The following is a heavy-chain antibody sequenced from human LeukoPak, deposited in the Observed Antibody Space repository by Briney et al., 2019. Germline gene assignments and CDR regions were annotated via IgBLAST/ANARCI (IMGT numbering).Heavy chain of an antibody. D-gene: IGHD6-19*01. CDR1: GFTFSSYA. Sequence: GGSLRLSCAASGFTFSSYAVSWVRQAPGKGLEWVSAISGSGGSTYYADSVKGRFTISRDNSKNTLYLQMNSLRAEDTAVYYCAKISRLAVAGNVDYWGQGTLVTVSS. CDR2: ISGSGGST. V-gene: IGHV3-23*01. J-gene: IGHJ4*02. CDR3: AKISRLAVAGNVDY.